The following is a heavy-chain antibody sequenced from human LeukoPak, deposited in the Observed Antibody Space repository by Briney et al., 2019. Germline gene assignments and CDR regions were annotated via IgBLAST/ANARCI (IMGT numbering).Heavy chain of an antibody. V-gene: IGHV5-51*01. J-gene: IGHJ4*02. Sequence: GESLKVSCRASGYTFTSDWIAWVRQMPGKGLEWMGIIYPGDSDTRYSPSFQGQVTISADESISTAYLQWSSLRASDTAMYYCARRPNLDYWGQGTLVTVSS. D-gene: IGHD2-8*01. CDR2: IYPGDSDT. CDR1: GYTFTSDW. CDR3: ARRPNLDY.